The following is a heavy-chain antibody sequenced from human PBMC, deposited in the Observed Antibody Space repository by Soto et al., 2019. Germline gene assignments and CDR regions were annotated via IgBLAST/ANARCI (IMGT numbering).Heavy chain of an antibody. CDR2: ISSSSSTI. CDR3: AKDLHWFAMDV. D-gene: IGHD3-10*01. CDR1: GFTFSSYS. J-gene: IGHJ6*02. V-gene: IGHV3-48*01. Sequence: GGSLRLSCAASGFTFSSYSMNWVRQAPGKGLEWVSYISSSSSTIHYADSVKGRFTISRDNSMNTLYLQMNSLRADDTAIYYCAKDLHWFAMDVWGQGTTVTVSS.